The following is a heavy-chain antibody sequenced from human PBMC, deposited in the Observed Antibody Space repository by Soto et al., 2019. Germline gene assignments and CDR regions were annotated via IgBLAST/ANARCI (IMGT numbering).Heavy chain of an antibody. V-gene: IGHV1-69*01. D-gene: IGHD5-12*01. CDR3: VRVRVGSIPLNYDMDV. CDR2: IIPIFHIT. J-gene: IGHJ6*02. CDR1: GDSLSRHG. Sequence: QEQLVQSGAEVQKPGSSVKVSCKASGDSLSRHGIRCVRQAPGQGLEWMGGIIPIFHITNYAQKFQGRPMITADESTRTAYMELSRLGSDDSAVYFCVRVRVGSIPLNYDMDVWGQGTTVTVS.